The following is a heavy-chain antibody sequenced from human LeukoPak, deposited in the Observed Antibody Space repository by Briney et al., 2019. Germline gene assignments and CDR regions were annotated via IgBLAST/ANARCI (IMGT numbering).Heavy chain of an antibody. Sequence: TGGSLRLSCAASGFTFSSYGMHWVRQAPGKGLEWVAVIWYDGSNKYYADSVKGRFTISRDNSKNTLYLQMNSLRAEDTAVYYCAVGSGSYYGYFDYWGQGTLVTVSS. J-gene: IGHJ4*02. D-gene: IGHD3-10*01. CDR3: AVGSGSYYGYFDY. CDR1: GFTFSSYG. V-gene: IGHV3-33*01. CDR2: IWYDGSNK.